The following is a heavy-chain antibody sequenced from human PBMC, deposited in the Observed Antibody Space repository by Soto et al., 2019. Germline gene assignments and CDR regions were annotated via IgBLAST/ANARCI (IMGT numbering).Heavy chain of an antibody. CDR2: INQSGTT. D-gene: IGHD3-9*01. Sequence: QVQLQQCGAGLLKPSETLSLTCAVYGGSFSTYYWTWIRQPPGKVLEWIGEINQSGTTNYNPSLKGRVTLSIDTSKNQFSLRLTSVTAADTAVYYCARDDGTISRGWFDPWGQGTLVTVSS. CDR1: GGSFSTYY. V-gene: IGHV4-34*01. CDR3: ARDDGTISRGWFDP. J-gene: IGHJ5*02.